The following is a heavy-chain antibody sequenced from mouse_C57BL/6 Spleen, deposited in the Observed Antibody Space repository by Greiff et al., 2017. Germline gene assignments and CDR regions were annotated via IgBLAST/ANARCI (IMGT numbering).Heavy chain of an antibody. D-gene: IGHD2-13*01. J-gene: IGHJ2*01. CDR3: ARQGGVTFDC. V-gene: IGHV5-6*01. Sequence: EVHLVESGGDLVKPGGSLKLSCAASGFTFSSYGMSWVRQTPDKRLAWVATISSGGSYTYYPDSVKGRFTISRDNAKNTLYLQMSSLKSEDTAMYYCARQGGVTFDCGGQGTTLTVSS. CDR2: ISSGGSYT. CDR1: GFTFSSYG.